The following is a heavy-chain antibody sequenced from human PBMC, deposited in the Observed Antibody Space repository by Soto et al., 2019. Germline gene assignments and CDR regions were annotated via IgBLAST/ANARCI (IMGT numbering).Heavy chain of an antibody. J-gene: IGHJ6*02. CDR3: ARGCTNGVCYVYYYGMDV. V-gene: IGHV1-69*01. CDR1: GGTFSSYA. Sequence: QVQLVQSGAEVKKPGSSVKVSCKASGGTFSSYAISWVRQAPGQGLEWMGGIIPNFGTANYAQKFQGRVTITADESTSTAYMELSSLRSEYTAVYYCARGCTNGVCYVYYYGMDVWGQGTTVTVSS. CDR2: IIPNFGTA. D-gene: IGHD2-8*01.